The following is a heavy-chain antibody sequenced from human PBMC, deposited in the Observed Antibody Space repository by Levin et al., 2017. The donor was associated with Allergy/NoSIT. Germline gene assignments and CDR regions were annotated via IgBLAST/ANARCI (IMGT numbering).Heavy chain of an antibody. Sequence: GGSLRLSCAASGFTFSSYAMHWVRQAPGKGLEYVSAISSNGGSTYYANSVKGRFTISRDNSKNTLYLQMGSLRAEDMAVYYCARDITMVRGVIINWGQGTLVTVSS. V-gene: IGHV3-64*01. CDR1: GFTFSSYA. D-gene: IGHD3-10*01. CDR2: ISSNGGST. CDR3: ARDITMVRGVIIN. J-gene: IGHJ4*02.